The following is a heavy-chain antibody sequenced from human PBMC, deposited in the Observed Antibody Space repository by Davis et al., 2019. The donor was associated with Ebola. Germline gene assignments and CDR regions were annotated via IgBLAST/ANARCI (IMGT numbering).Heavy chain of an antibody. V-gene: IGHV4-61*01. CDR3: ARVIRGVYYYYYMDV. CDR1: GGSVSSGSYY. J-gene: IGHJ6*03. Sequence: PSETLSLTCTVSGGSVSSGSYYWSWIRQPPGKGLEWIGYIYYSGSTNYNPSLKSRVTISVDTSKNQFSLKLSSVTAADTAVYYCARVIRGVYYYYYMDVWGKGTTVTVSS. D-gene: IGHD3-3*01. CDR2: IYYSGST.